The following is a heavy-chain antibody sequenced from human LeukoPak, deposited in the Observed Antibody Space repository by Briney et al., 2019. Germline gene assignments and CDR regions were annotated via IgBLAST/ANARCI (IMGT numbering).Heavy chain of an antibody. CDR3: ARRQYDSSGYYYTLFDY. V-gene: IGHV4-59*05. D-gene: IGHD3-22*01. CDR1: GGSISSYY. Sequence: KPSETLSLTCTVSGGSISSYYWSWIRQPEGKGLEWIGSIYYSGSTYYNPSLKSRVTISVDTSKNQFSLKLSSVTAADTAVYYCARRQYDSSGYYYTLFDYWGQGTLVTVSS. CDR2: IYYSGST. J-gene: IGHJ4*02.